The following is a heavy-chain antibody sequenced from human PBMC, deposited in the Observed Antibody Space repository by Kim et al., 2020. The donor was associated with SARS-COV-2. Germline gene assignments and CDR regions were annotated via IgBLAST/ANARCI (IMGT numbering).Heavy chain of an antibody. V-gene: IGHV3-23*01. Sequence: GRFTISRDNSKNTLYLQMNSLRAEDTAVYYCAKDPLLRYFDWSLPDAFDIWGQGTMVTVSS. CDR3: AKDPLLRYFDWSLPDAFDI. D-gene: IGHD3-9*01. J-gene: IGHJ3*02.